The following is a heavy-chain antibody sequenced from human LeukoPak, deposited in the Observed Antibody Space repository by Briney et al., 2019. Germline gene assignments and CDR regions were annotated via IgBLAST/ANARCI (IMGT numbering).Heavy chain of an antibody. Sequence: PSQTLSLTRTVSGGSISSGGYYWSWIRQHPGKGLEWIGYIYYSGSTYYNPSLKSRVTISVDTSKNQFSLKLSSVTAADTAVYYCARSGIGIFYAFDIWGQGTMVTVSS. CDR3: ARSGIGIFYAFDI. CDR2: IYYSGST. CDR1: GGSISSGGYY. V-gene: IGHV4-31*03. J-gene: IGHJ3*02. D-gene: IGHD1-26*01.